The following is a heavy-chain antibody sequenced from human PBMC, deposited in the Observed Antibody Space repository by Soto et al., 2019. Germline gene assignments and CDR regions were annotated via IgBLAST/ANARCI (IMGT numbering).Heavy chain of an antibody. J-gene: IGHJ4*02. CDR1: GFTFDDYT. CDR2: ISWDGGST. Sequence: GVSLRLSCAASGFTFDDYTMHWVRQAPGKGLEWVSLISWDGGSTYYADSVKGRFTISRDNSKNSLYLQMNSLRTEDNALYYCAKDKRDRGTLFDYWGQGTLVTVSS. CDR3: AKDKRDRGTLFDY. D-gene: IGHD3-10*01. V-gene: IGHV3-43*01.